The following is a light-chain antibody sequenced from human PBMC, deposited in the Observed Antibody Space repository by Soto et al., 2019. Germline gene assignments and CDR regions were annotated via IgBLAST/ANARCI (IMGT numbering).Light chain of an antibody. CDR1: SSNIGAGYD. V-gene: IGLV1-40*01. CDR3: QSYDSSLSVGV. J-gene: IGLJ3*02. Sequence: QLVLTQPPSVSGAPGQRVTIPCTGSSSNIGAGYDVHWYQHLPGTAPKLLMYGNTNRPSGVPDRFSGSKSGTSASLAITGLQAEDEADYYCQSYDSSLSVGVFGGGTQLTVL. CDR2: GNT.